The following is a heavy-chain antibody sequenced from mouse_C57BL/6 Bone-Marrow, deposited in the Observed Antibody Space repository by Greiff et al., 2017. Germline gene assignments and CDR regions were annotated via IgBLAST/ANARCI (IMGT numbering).Heavy chain of an antibody. Sequence: VQLVESDAELVKPGASVKISCKVSGYTFTNHTIHWMKQRPEQGLEWIGYIYPRDGITKYNAKFTSQATLTADQSSRRAYMQLNSRTSEDSAVYFCARGGYSYCFDYWGQGTTLTVSS. J-gene: IGHJ2*01. V-gene: IGHV1-78*01. CDR1: GYTFTNHT. D-gene: IGHD2-3*01. CDR3: ARGGYSYCFDY. CDR2: IYPRDGIT.